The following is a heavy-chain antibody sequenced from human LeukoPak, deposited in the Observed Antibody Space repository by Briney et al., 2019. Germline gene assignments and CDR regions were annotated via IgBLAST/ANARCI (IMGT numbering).Heavy chain of an antibody. V-gene: IGHV3-30*02. CDR1: GFTFSSYG. CDR3: AKDIELTPFDY. CDR2: IRNDGSDK. D-gene: IGHD1-26*01. J-gene: IGHJ4*02. Sequence: GGSLRLSCAASGFTFSSYGMHWVRQAPGKGLEWVAFIRNDGSDKYYADSVKGRFTISRDNSKNTLYLQMNSLRAEDTAVYYCAKDIELTPFDYWGQGTLVTVSS.